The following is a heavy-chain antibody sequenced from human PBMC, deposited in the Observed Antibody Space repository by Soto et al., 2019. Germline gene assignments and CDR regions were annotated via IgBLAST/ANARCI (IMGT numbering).Heavy chain of an antibody. Sequence: GGSLRLSCAASGFPFSNYAMTWVRQAPGKGLEWVSAISGSGDNTYYADSVRGRFTISRDNSKTTLYLQMNSLRAVVTAVYYCAKWATCSAGTCTWRYYFDYWGQGTLVTVSS. J-gene: IGHJ4*02. CDR2: ISGSGDNT. D-gene: IGHD2-15*01. V-gene: IGHV3-23*01. CDR1: GFPFSNYA. CDR3: AKWATCSAGTCTWRYYFDY.